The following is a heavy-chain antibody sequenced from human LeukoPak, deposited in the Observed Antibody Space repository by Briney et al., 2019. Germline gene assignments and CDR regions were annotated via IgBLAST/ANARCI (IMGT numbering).Heavy chain of an antibody. CDR1: GGSISSYY. V-gene: IGHV4-59*12. CDR2: IFYSGRT. D-gene: IGHD3-10*01. Sequence: SETLSLTCTVSGGSISSYYWSWIRQPPGKGLEWIGHIFYSGRTNYNPSLKSRVTISVGMSENQVSLKLSSVTAADTAVYYCARVGMVRGVISNWFDPWGQGTLVTVSS. CDR3: ARVGMVRGVISNWFDP. J-gene: IGHJ5*02.